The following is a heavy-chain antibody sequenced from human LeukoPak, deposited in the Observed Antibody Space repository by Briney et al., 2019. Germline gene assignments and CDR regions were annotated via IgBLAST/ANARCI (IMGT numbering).Heavy chain of an antibody. J-gene: IGHJ3*02. CDR2: TYAGSS. CDR3: ARGANSTFDI. V-gene: IGHV6-1*01. CDR1: GDSVFRGAVA. Sequence: SQTLSLTCAISGDSVFRGAVAWNWIRQSPSRGLEWLGRTYAGSSQYAPSLRNRITISPDTSRNQFSLQLNSVTPGDTALYYCARGANSTFDIWGQGTVVTVSS.